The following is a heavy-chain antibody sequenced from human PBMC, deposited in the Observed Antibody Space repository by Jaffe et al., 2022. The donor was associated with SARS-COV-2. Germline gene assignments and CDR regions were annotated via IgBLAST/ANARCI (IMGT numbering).Heavy chain of an antibody. D-gene: IGHD6-13*01. CDR1: GFTFSSYS. Sequence: EVQLVESGGGLVQPGGSLRLSCAASGFTFSSYSMNWVRQAPGKGLEWVSYISSSSSTIYYADSVKGRFTISRDNAKNSLYLQMNSLRAEDTAVYYCARVQHSSSWALGLRFHPSFDYWGQGTLVTVSS. J-gene: IGHJ4*02. CDR2: ISSSSSTI. V-gene: IGHV3-48*01. CDR3: ARVQHSSSWALGLRFHPSFDY.